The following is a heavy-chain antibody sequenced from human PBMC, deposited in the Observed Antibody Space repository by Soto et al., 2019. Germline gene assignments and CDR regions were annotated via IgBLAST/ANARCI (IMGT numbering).Heavy chain of an antibody. CDR3: ARDAPYDYVWGSYRYTIYYFDY. CDR1: GYTFTSYG. CDR2: ISAYNGNT. V-gene: IGHV1-18*04. Sequence: ASVKVSCKASGYTFTSYGISWVRQAPGQGLEWMGWISAYNGNTNYAQKLQGRVTMTTDTSTSTAYMELRSLRSDDTAVYYCARDAPYDYVWGSYRYTIYYFDYWGQGTLVTVSS. D-gene: IGHD3-16*02. J-gene: IGHJ4*02.